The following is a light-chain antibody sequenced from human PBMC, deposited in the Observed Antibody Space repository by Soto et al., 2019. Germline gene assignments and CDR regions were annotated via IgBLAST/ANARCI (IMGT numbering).Light chain of an antibody. Sequence: EIVLTQSPATLSVSPGERATLSCRASQTLTNNLAWYQQKPGQAPRLLIYGAYTRATGIPARFSGSGSGTEFTLTISSLQSEDFVVYYCQQYDDWPPAFGQGTKVEVK. CDR1: QTLTNN. J-gene: IGKJ1*01. CDR3: QQYDDWPPA. V-gene: IGKV3-15*01. CDR2: GAY.